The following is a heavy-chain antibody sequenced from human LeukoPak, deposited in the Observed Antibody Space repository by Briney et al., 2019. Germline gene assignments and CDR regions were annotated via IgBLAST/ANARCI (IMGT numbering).Heavy chain of an antibody. V-gene: IGHV1-8*01. CDR3: ARGVFRSSRITIFGVVTSGGFGHYYGMDV. Sequence: ASVKVSCKASGYTFTSYDINWVRQATGQGLEWMGWMHPNSGNTGYAQKFQGRVTMTRNTSISTAYMELSSLRSEDTAVYYCARGVFRSSRITIFGVVTSGGFGHYYGMDVWGQGTTVTVSS. CDR2: MHPNSGNT. D-gene: IGHD3-3*01. CDR1: GYTFTSYD. J-gene: IGHJ6*02.